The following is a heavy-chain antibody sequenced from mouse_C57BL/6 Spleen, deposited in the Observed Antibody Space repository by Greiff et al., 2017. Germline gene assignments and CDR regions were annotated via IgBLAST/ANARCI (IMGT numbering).Heavy chain of an antibody. Sequence: EVMLVESGEGLVKPGGSLKLSCAASGFTFSSYAMSWVRQTPEKRLEWVAYISSGGDYISYADTVKGRFTISRDNARNTLYLQMSSLKSEDTAMYYGRREGAAGYDGSSTAWFAYWGQGTLVTVSA. CDR1: GFTFSSYA. V-gene: IGHV5-9-1*02. CDR3: RREGAAGYDGSSTAWFAY. J-gene: IGHJ3*01. CDR2: ISSGGDYI. D-gene: IGHD1-1*01.